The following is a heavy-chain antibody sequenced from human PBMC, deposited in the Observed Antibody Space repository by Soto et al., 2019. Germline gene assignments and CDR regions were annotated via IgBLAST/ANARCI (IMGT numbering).Heavy chain of an antibody. V-gene: IGHV1-3*01. Sequence: ASVKVSCKASGYTFTSYAMHWVRQAPGQRLEWMGWINAGNGNTKYSQKFQGRATITRDTSASTAYMELSSLRSEDTAVYYCARDRRKLWFGENFYYYYGMDVWGQGTTVTVSS. D-gene: IGHD3-10*01. CDR2: INAGNGNT. CDR1: GYTFTSYA. J-gene: IGHJ6*02. CDR3: ARDRRKLWFGENFYYYYGMDV.